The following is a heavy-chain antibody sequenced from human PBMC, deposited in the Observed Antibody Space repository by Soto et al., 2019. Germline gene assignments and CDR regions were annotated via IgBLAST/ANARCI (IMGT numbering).Heavy chain of an antibody. J-gene: IGHJ4*02. Sequence: SETLSLTSAVYGGNFGGYYWSWIRQPPGKGLEWIGEINHSGSTNYNPSLKSRVTISVDTSKNQFSLKLTSVTAADTALYYCARRYGWLYFDYWGQGSLVTVSS. D-gene: IGHD3-10*01. V-gene: IGHV4-34*01. CDR1: GGNFGGYY. CDR3: ARRYGWLYFDY. CDR2: INHSGST.